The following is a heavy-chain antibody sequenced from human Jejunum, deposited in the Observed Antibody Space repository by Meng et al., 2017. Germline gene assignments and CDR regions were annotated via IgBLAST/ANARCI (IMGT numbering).Heavy chain of an antibody. D-gene: IGHD4-11*01. CDR2: INVDAGTI. J-gene: IGHJ4*02. CDR1: GFTFSSYW. CDR3: ARVQKGYCDY. Sequence: EVHLVESGGGLVQPGGSLRLSCAASGFTFSSYWMHWVRQAPGKGLEWVSQINVDAGTITYADSVKGRFTISRDNAKNTLYLQMNSLRVEDTAVYFCARVQKGYCDYSGQGTLVTVSS. V-gene: IGHV3-74*01.